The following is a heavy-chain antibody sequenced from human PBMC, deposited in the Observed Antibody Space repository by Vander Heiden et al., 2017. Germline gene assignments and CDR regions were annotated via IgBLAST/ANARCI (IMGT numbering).Heavy chain of an antibody. CDR1: GFTVSSND. Sequence: EVQLVESGGGLIQPGGSLSLSCAAYGFTVSSNDMSGGRQAPEKGLVWVSVIYSGGDTYYADSVKGRFTISRDSAKNTLYLQMNSLRVEDTAVYYCARAYSGYAYDAFDIWGQGTMVTVSS. CDR2: IYSGGDT. J-gene: IGHJ3*02. V-gene: IGHV3-53*01. CDR3: ARAYSGYAYDAFDI. D-gene: IGHD5-12*01.